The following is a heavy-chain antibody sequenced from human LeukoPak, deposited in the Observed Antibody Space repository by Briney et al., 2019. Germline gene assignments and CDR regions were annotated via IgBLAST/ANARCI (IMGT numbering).Heavy chain of an antibody. Sequence: PSETLSLTCTVSGGSISSGGYYWSWIRQHPGKGLEWIGYIYYSGSTYYNPSLKSRVTISVDTSKNQFSLKLSSVTAADTAVYYCARGQGYPSYGMDVWGQGTTVTVSS. V-gene: IGHV4-31*03. J-gene: IGHJ6*02. CDR1: GGSISSGGYY. CDR2: IYYSGST. D-gene: IGHD2-2*01. CDR3: ARGQGYPSYGMDV.